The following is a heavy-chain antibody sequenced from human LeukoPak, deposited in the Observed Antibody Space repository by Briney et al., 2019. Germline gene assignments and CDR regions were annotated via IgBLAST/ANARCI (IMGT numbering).Heavy chain of an antibody. CDR2: INGNGGST. Sequence: GGSLRLSSAASGFTFDNYGMSWVRQVPGKGLEWVSSINGNGGSTAYTDSVKGRFTISRDNAKNSLYLQMNSLRVEDTAFYYCVRHDFWSGFKGGDYWGQGTLVTVSS. CDR1: GFTFDNYG. D-gene: IGHD3-3*01. CDR3: VRHDFWSGFKGGDY. V-gene: IGHV3-20*04. J-gene: IGHJ4*02.